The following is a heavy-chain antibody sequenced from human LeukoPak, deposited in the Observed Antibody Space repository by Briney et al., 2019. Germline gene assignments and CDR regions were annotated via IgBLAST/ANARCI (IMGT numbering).Heavy chain of an antibody. CDR1: GYTFTNYG. D-gene: IGHD1-26*01. J-gene: IGHJ4*02. CDR2: ISAYNGNT. Sequence: ASVKVSCKASGYTFTNYGINWVRQAPGQGLEWMGWISAYNGNTNYAQKLQGRVTMTTDTSTSTAYMELRSLRSDDTAVYYCARDLDQYSGRYGGFGHDFWGQGTLVTVSS. CDR3: ARDLDQYSGRYGGFGHDF. V-gene: IGHV1-18*01.